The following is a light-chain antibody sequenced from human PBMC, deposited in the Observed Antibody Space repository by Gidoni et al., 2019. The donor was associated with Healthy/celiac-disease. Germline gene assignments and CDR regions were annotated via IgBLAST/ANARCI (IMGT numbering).Light chain of an antibody. J-gene: IGKJ3*01. Sequence: ELVLTPSPGTLSLSPGERATLSCRASQSVSSSYLAWYQQKPGQAPRLLIYGASSRATGSPDRFSGSGAGTDFTLTISRLEPEDFAVYYCQQDGSSRLTFGPGTKVDIK. CDR3: QQDGSSRLT. CDR1: QSVSSSY. CDR2: GAS. V-gene: IGKV3-20*01.